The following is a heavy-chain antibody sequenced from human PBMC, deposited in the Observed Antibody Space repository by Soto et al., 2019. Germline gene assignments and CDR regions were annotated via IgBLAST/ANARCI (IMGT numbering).Heavy chain of an antibody. CDR1: GGSISSGGYY. J-gene: IGHJ4*02. CDR2: IYYSGST. D-gene: IGHD4-17*01. CDR3: ARDLNGDYYFDP. Sequence: TSETLSLTCTVSGGSISSGGYYWSWIRQHPGKGLEWIGYIYYSGSTYYNPSLKSRVTISVDTSKNQFSLKLSSVTAADTAVYYCARDLNGDYYFDPWGQGTLVTVSS. V-gene: IGHV4-31*03.